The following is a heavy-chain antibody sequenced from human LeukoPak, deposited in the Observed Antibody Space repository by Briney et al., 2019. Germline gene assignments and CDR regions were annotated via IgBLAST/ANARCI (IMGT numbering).Heavy chain of an antibody. D-gene: IGHD3-22*01. J-gene: IGHJ4*02. CDR2: ISDNGGET. V-gene: IGHV3-23*01. CDR3: ATDRERDPSVYYLV. CDR1: GFTFTDYA. Sequence: PGGSLRLSCAASGFTFTDYAMSWVRQAPEKGLEWISTISDNGGETYYADSVKGRFAISRDNSENTLFLQMNSLRAEDSAVYYCATDRERDPSVYYLVGGQGTLITVSS.